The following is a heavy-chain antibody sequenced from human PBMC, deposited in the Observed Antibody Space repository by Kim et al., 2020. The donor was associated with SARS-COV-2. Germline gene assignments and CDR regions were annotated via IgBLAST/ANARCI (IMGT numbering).Heavy chain of an antibody. CDR3: ARESGGRGPTTVLTVYGMDV. Sequence: ASVKVSCKASGYTFTSYAMHWVRQAPGQRLEWMGWINAGNGNTKYSQKFQGRVTITRDTSASTAYMELSSLRSEDTAVYYCARESGGRGPTTVLTVYGMDVWGQGTTVTVSS. CDR2: INAGNGNT. V-gene: IGHV1-3*01. CDR1: GYTFTSYA. J-gene: IGHJ6*02. D-gene: IGHD4-17*01.